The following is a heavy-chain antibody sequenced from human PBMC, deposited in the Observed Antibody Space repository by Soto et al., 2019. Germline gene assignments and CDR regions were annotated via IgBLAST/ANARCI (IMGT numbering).Heavy chain of an antibody. CDR2: IYYSGST. CDR3: ARGTYDILTGYFIALDY. J-gene: IGHJ4*02. Sequence: PSETLSLTCTVSGGSISSYYWSWIRQPPGKGLEWIGYIYYSGSTNYNPSLKSRVTISVDTSKNQFSLKLSSVTAADTAVYYCARGTYDILTGYFIALDYWGQGTLVTVSS. CDR1: GGSISSYY. D-gene: IGHD3-9*01. V-gene: IGHV4-59*01.